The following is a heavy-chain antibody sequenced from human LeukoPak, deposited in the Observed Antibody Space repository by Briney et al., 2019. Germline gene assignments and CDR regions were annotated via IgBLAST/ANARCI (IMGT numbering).Heavy chain of an antibody. CDR3: AKDEAYCGGNCFY. D-gene: IGHD2-21*01. J-gene: IGHJ4*02. CDR1: GFTFSSYG. Sequence: GGSLRLSCAASGFTFSSYGMHWVRQAPGKGLEWVAFIRYDGSNKYYADSVKGRFTISRDNSKNTLYLQMNSLRAEDTAVYYCAKDEAYCGGNCFYWGQGTLVTVSS. V-gene: IGHV3-30*02. CDR2: IRYDGSNK.